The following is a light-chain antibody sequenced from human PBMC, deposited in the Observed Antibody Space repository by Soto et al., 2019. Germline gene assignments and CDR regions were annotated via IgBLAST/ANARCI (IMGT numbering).Light chain of an antibody. CDR3: QRYNNWPLT. Sequence: EIVLTQSPGTLSLSPGERATLSCRASQSVSINFLAWYQQKPGQAPRLLIYGASGRATGIPDRFSGSGSGTEFTLTINSLQSEDFAVYYCQRYNNWPLTFGGGTKVESK. CDR1: QSVSINF. V-gene: IGKV3D-15*01. J-gene: IGKJ4*01. CDR2: GAS.